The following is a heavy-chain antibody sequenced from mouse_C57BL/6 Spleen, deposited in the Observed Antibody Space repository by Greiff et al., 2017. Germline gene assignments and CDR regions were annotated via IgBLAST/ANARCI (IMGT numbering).Heavy chain of an antibody. V-gene: IGHV1-22*01. CDR3: ARLYYDYDWFAY. J-gene: IGHJ3*01. D-gene: IGHD2-4*01. CDR1: GYTFTDYN. CDR2: INPNNGGT. Sequence: VQLQQSGPELVKPGASVKMSCKASGYTFTDYNMHWVKQSHGKSLEWIGYINPNNGGTSYNQKFKGKATLTVNKSSSTAYLELRILTSEDSAVYYCARLYYDYDWFAYWGQGTLVTVSA.